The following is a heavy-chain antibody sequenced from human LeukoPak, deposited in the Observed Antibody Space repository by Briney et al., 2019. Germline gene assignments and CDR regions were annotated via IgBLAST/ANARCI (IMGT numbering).Heavy chain of an antibody. CDR3: ARDPYDTSANDAFDI. CDR2: IYTSGST. J-gene: IGHJ3*02. D-gene: IGHD3-22*01. Sequence: PSQTLSLTCTVSGGSISSGTHYWNWIRQPAGKGLEWIGRIYTSGSTNYNPSLKSRVTISVDTSKNQFSLKLTSVTAADTAMYYCARDPYDTSANDAFDIWGQGTMVSVSS. CDR1: GGSISSGTHY. V-gene: IGHV4-61*02.